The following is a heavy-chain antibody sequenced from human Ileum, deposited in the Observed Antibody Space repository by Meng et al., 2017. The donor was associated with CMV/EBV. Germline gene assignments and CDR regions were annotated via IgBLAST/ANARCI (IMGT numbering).Heavy chain of an antibody. D-gene: IGHD1-26*01. V-gene: IGHV4-59*01. J-gene: IGHJ6*02. CDR3: AKPSSGSYNYGMDV. CDR1: GCSISSYY. Sequence: SETLSLTCTVSGCSISSYYWSWMRQPPGKGLEWIGYIYYSGSTNYNPSLNSRVTISVDTTKNQFSLKLSSVTAADTAVYYCAKPSSGSYNYGMDVWGQGTTVTVSS. CDR2: IYYSGST.